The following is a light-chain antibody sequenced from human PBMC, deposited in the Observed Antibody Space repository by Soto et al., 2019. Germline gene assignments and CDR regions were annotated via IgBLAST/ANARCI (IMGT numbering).Light chain of an antibody. J-gene: IGLJ2*01. V-gene: IGLV4-69*01. Sequence: QPVLTQSPSASASLGVTVRLTCTLSSGHRSLAIAWHQQQPERGPRFLMKINSDGSHTKADGIPDRFSGSSSGAERFLTISSLQSEDEADYYCQTWGTGIVVFGGGTKLTVL. CDR3: QTWGTGIVV. CDR2: INSDGSH. CDR1: SGHRSLA.